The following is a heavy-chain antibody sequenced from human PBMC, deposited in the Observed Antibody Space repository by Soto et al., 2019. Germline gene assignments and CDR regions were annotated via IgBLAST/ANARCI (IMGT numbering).Heavy chain of an antibody. CDR3: ARGKGGDSGIYYRVSYVWFDP. V-gene: IGHV1-18*04. CDR1: GYTFTSYG. Sequence: ASVKVSCKASGYTFTSYGISWVRQAPGQGLEWMGWISAYNGNTNYAQKLQGRVTMTTDTSTSTAYMELRSLRSDDTAVYYCARGKGGDSGIYYRVSYVWFDPWGQGTLVTVSS. D-gene: IGHD1-26*01. CDR2: ISAYNGNT. J-gene: IGHJ5*02.